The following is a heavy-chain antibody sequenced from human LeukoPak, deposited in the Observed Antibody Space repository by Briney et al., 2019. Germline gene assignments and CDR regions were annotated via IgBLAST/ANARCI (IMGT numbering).Heavy chain of an antibody. V-gene: IGHV3-33*01. CDR1: GFTFSTYG. Sequence: PGGSLRLSCAASGFTFSTYGLHWFRQAPGKGLEWVAIIWYDGSNKYYADSVKGRFTISIDNSKNTLYLQMNSLRAEDTAVYYCARNIAAGAFDIWGQGTMVTVSS. CDR3: ARNIAAGAFDI. D-gene: IGHD6-13*01. CDR2: IWYDGSNK. J-gene: IGHJ3*02.